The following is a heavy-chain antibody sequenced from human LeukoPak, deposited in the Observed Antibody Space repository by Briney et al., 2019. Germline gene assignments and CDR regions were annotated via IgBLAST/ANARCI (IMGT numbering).Heavy chain of an antibody. V-gene: IGHV4-4*07. D-gene: IGHD3-3*01. CDR2: IYTSGSN. CDR3: ARGPYYDFWSGYPNWFDP. J-gene: IGHJ5*02. CDR1: GGSISSYY. Sequence: SETLSLTCTVSGGSISSYYWSWIRQPAGKGLEWLGRIYTSGSNNYNPSLKSRVTMSVDTSKNQFSLKLSAVTAADTAVYYCARGPYYDFWSGYPNWFDPWGQGTLVTVSS.